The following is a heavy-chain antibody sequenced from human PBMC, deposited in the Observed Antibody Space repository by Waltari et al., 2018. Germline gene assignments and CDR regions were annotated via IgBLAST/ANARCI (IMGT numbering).Heavy chain of an antibody. V-gene: IGHV4-34*01. CDR2: INHSGST. D-gene: IGHD6-13*01. Sequence: QVQLQQWGAGLLKPSETLSLTCAVYGGSFSGYYWSWIGQPPGKGLEWIGEINHSGSTNYNPSLKSRVTISVDTSKNQFSLKLSSVTAADTAVYYCARGLPHPSSSWYTIWGQGTLVTVSS. CDR1: GGSFSGYY. J-gene: IGHJ4*02. CDR3: ARGLPHPSSSWYTI.